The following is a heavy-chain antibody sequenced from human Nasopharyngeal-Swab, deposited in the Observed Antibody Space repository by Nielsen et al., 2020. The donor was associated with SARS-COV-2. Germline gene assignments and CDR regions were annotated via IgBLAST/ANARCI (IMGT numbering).Heavy chain of an antibody. V-gene: IGHV3-74*01. J-gene: IGHJ4*02. CDR2: INRDGSST. CDR3: ARVKYDSSGYLYSGSDY. CDR1: GFTFSSYW. D-gene: IGHD3-22*01. Sequence: GGSLRLSCAASGFTFSSYWMHWVRQAPGKGLVWVSRINRDGSSTSYADSVKGRFTSSRDNAKNTLYLQMNSLRAEDTAVYYCARVKYDSSGYLYSGSDYWGQGTLVTVSS.